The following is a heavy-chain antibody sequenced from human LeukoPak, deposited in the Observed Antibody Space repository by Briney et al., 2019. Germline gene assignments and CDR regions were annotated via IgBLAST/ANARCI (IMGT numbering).Heavy chain of an antibody. Sequence: PGGSLRLSCAASGFTFSSYAMPWVRQAPGKGLEWVAVISYDGSNKYYADSVKGRFTISRDNSKNTLYLQMNSLRAEDTAVYYCARDHGIAVAGTLVYWGQGTLVTVSS. CDR3: ARDHGIAVAGTLVY. CDR1: GFTFSSYA. CDR2: ISYDGSNK. D-gene: IGHD6-19*01. V-gene: IGHV3-30-3*01. J-gene: IGHJ4*02.